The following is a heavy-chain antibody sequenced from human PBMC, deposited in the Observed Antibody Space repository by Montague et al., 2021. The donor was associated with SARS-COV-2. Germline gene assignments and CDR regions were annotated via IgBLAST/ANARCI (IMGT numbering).Heavy chain of an antibody. D-gene: IGHD3-10*01. CDR3: ARDRFDFGAGRQGTIDF. J-gene: IGHJ4*02. Sequence: SETLSLTCSVSGDSITNHYWSWIRQPAGKGLEWIGRMHFTGKANFSPFFSSRLTMSADTSKNQFSLKLTSVTAADTAIYFCARDRFDFGAGRQGTIDFWGQGTLVTVSS. V-gene: IGHV4-4*07. CDR1: GDSITNHY. CDR2: MHFTGKA.